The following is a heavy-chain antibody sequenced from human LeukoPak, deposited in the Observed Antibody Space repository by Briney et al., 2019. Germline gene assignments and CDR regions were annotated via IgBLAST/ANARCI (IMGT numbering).Heavy chain of an antibody. Sequence: GASVKVSCKASGYTFTGYYMHWVRQAPGQGLEWMGRINPNSGGTSYAQKFQGRVTMTRDTSISTAYMELSRLRSDDTAVYYCARVFVRYSYGLDYWGQGTLVTVSS. D-gene: IGHD5-18*01. CDR1: GYTFTGYY. J-gene: IGHJ4*02. CDR3: ARVFVRYSYGLDY. CDR2: INPNSGGT. V-gene: IGHV1-2*06.